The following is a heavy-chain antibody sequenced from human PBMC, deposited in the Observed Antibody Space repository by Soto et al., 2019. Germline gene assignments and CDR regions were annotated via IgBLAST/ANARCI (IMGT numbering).Heavy chain of an antibody. V-gene: IGHV4-4*02. J-gene: IGHJ6*02. CDR3: ARWSGDYYYYGLDV. Sequence: QVQLQESGPGLVKPSGTLSLTCAVSGGSISSSNWWSWVRQPPGKGLEWIGEIYHSGSSNYFPSLKSRVTFSVDKSKNQCSLKLSSVTAADTAVYYCARWSGDYYYYGLDVWGQGTTVTVSS. CDR2: IYHSGSS. D-gene: IGHD3-10*01. CDR1: GGSISSSNW.